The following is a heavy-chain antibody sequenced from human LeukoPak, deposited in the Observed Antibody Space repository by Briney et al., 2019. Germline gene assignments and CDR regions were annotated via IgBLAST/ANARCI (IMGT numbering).Heavy chain of an antibody. J-gene: IGHJ5*02. Sequence: GRSLRLSCAASGFTFSSYAMHWVRQAPGKGLEWVAVISYDGSNKYYADSVKGRFTISRDNSKNTLYLQMNSLRAEDTAVYYCARELLGITMVRGPQVFFNWFDPWGQGTLVTVSS. D-gene: IGHD3-10*01. CDR1: GFTFSSYA. CDR3: ARELLGITMVRGPQVFFNWFDP. V-gene: IGHV3-30-3*01. CDR2: ISYDGSNK.